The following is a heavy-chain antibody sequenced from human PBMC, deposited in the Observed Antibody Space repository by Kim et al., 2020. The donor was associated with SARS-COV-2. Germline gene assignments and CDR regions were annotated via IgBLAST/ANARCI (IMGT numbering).Heavy chain of an antibody. J-gene: IGHJ4*02. CDR3: ARAEYCSSTSCLYYFDY. D-gene: IGHD2-2*01. CDR1: GYTFTSYG. CDR2: ISAYNGNT. Sequence: ASVKVSCKPSGYTFTSYGISWVRQAPGQGLEWMGWISAYNGNTNYAQKLQGRVTMTTDTSTSTAYMELRSLRSDDTAVYYCARAEYCSSTSCLYYFDYWGQGTLVTVSS. V-gene: IGHV1-18*01.